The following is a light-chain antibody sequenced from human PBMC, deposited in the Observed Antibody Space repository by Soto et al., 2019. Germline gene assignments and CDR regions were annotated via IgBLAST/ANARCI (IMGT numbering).Light chain of an antibody. CDR3: SSYSTTTLGV. J-gene: IGLJ1*01. CDR2: EVA. Sequence: QSALTQPASVSGSPGQSITISCTGTSSDVGGYNYVSWYQQHPGKAPKLIIFEVAYRPSGVSNRFSGSKSGNTASLTISGLQAEDEANYYCSSYSTTTLGVFGTGTKVTVL. CDR1: SSDVGGYNY. V-gene: IGLV2-14*01.